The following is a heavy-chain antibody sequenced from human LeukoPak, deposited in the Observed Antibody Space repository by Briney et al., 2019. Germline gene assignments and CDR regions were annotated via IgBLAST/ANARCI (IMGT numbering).Heavy chain of an antibody. CDR1: GGSISSSSYY. CDR3: ARVVYYDSSGYSPNYYYGMDV. V-gene: IGHV4-39*07. CDR2: IYYSGST. Sequence: SETLSLTCTVSGGSISSSSYYWGWIRQPPGKGLEWIRSIYYSGSTYYNPSLKSRVTISVDTSKNQFSLKLSSVTAADTAVYYCARVVYYDSSGYSPNYYYGMDVWGQGTTVTVSS. J-gene: IGHJ6*02. D-gene: IGHD3-22*01.